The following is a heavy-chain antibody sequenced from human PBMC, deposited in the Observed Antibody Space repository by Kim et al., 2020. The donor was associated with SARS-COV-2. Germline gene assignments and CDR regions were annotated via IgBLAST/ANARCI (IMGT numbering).Heavy chain of an antibody. Sequence: AAAVKGRFTVSRDNATNTLYLQMNSLRAEGTAVYYCARGSAGSGYGWWFDPWGQGALVTVS. D-gene: IGHD5-12*01. CDR3: ARGSAGSGYGWWFDP. J-gene: IGHJ5*02. V-gene: IGHV3-74*01.